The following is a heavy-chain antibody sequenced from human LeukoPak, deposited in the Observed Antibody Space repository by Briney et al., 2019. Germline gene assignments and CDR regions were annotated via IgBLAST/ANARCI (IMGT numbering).Heavy chain of an antibody. V-gene: IGHV3-48*01. J-gene: IGHJ4*02. Sequence: GGSLRLSCAASGFTFSSYEMNWVRQAPGKGLEWVSYISSSSSTIYYADSVKGRFTISRDNAKNSLYLQMNSLRAEDTAVYYCARGVGAKGSANDYWGQGTLVTVSS. CDR1: GFTFSSYE. CDR2: ISSSSSTI. CDR3: ARGVGAKGSANDY. D-gene: IGHD1-26*01.